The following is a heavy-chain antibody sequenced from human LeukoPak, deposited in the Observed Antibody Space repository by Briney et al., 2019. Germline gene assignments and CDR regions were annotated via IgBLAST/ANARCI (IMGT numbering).Heavy chain of an antibody. J-gene: IGHJ3*02. CDR3: ARVVQVYCSTTSCYVGAFDI. CDR2: TYYRSKWYN. D-gene: IGHD2-2*01. Sequence: SQTLSLTCAISGDTVSSNSAAWNWIRQSPSRGLKWLGRTYYRSKWYNDYAVSVKSRITINPDTSKNQFSLQLNSVTPEDTAVYYCARVVQVYCSTTSCYVGAFDIWGQGTMVTVSS. CDR1: GDTVSSNSAA. V-gene: IGHV6-1*01.